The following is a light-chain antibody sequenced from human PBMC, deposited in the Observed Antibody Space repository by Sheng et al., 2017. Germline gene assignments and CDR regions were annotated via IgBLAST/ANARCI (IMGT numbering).Light chain of an antibody. Sequence: EVVMTQSPLSLPVTVGQPASISCRSSQGLVHSDGNTYLSWYHQRPGQSPRRLIYQVSNRDSGVPDRFSGSGSGTDFTLKISRVEAEDVGVYYCWQGSHWPPWTFGQGTKVE. J-gene: IGKJ1*01. CDR1: QGLVHSDGNTY. CDR2: QVS. V-gene: IGKV2-30*02. CDR3: WQGSHWPPWT.